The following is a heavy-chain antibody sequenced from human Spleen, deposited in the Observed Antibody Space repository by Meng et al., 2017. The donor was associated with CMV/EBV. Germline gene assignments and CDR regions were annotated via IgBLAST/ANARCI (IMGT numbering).Heavy chain of an antibody. Sequence: SETLSLTCIVSGGSINSYYWSWMRQPPGKGLEWIGNIHYSGSTTYNPSLRSRVAISVDTSKNHFSLKLSSVTAADTAVYYCARELDYFDSSGYALDYWGQGTLVTVSS. V-gene: IGHV4-59*01. J-gene: IGHJ4*02. CDR3: ARELDYFDSSGYALDY. D-gene: IGHD3-22*01. CDR2: IHYSGST. CDR1: GGSINSYY.